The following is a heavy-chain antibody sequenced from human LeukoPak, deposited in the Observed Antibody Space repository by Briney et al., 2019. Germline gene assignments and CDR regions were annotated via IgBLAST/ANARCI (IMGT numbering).Heavy chain of an antibody. Sequence: SETLSPTCTVPGGSISSYYWTWIRQPPGKGLEWIGYIYYSGSTNHNPSLKSRVTISVDTSKNQFPLKLSSVTAADTAVYYCAREDYDILTGYYIFDYWGQGTPVTVFS. CDR1: GGSISSYY. V-gene: IGHV4-59*01. J-gene: IGHJ4*02. CDR3: AREDYDILTGYYIFDY. D-gene: IGHD3-9*01. CDR2: IYYSGST.